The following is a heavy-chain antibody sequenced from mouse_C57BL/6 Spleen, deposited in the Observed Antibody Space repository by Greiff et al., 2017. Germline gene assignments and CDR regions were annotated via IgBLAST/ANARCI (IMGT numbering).Heavy chain of an antibody. Sequence: VQLQQSGPELVKPGASVKISCKASGYSFTGYYMNWVKQSPEKSLEWIGEINPSTGGTTYNQKFKAKATLTVDKSSSTAYMQLKSLTSEDSAVYYCARSQLLYYFDYWGQGTTLTVSS. V-gene: IGHV1-42*01. CDR3: ARSQLLYYFDY. CDR2: INPSTGGT. CDR1: GYSFTGYY. D-gene: IGHD3-1*01. J-gene: IGHJ2*01.